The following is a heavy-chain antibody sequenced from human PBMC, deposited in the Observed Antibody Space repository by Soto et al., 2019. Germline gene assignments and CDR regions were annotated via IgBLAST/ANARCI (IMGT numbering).Heavy chain of an antibody. CDR1: GYSFTKYW. V-gene: IGHV5-10-1*01. CDR2: IDTSYSYS. Sequence: GESLKISCKGSGYSFTKYWIIWVRQVPGKGLEWMGRIDTSYSYSHYSPSFQGHVTISVDKSISTAYLQWSGLKASDTAMYYCARYCSSSSCSQLYAMDVWGQGTTVTVSS. CDR3: ARYCSSSSCSQLYAMDV. J-gene: IGHJ6*02. D-gene: IGHD2-15*01.